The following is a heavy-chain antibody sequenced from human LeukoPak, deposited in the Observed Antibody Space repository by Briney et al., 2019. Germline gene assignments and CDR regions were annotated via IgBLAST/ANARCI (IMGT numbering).Heavy chain of an antibody. D-gene: IGHD5-18*01. Sequence: GGSLRLPCVGSGFTFSSYTIHWVRQAPGKGPQWVAVISSDGSNTYYADAVRGRFAISRDNSKNTVFLQMNSLRVEDTGVYFCVREGQLWSDLDSWGQGTLVIVSS. CDR3: VREGQLWSDLDS. CDR2: ISSDGSNT. CDR1: GFTFSSYT. V-gene: IGHV3-30*17. J-gene: IGHJ4*02.